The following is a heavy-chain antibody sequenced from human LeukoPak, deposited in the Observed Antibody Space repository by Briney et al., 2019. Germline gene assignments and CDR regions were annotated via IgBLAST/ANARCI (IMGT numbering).Heavy chain of an antibody. CDR1: GFTFSDYY. V-gene: IGHV3-11*05. J-gene: IGHJ4*02. Sequence: GGSLRLSCAASGFTFSDYYMSWIRQAPGKGLEWVSYISSSSSYTNYADSVKGRFTISRDNAKNSLYLQMNSLRAEDTAVYYCARVSYGDYDNYFDYWGQGTLVTVSS. CDR2: ISSSSSYT. D-gene: IGHD4-17*01. CDR3: ARVSYGDYDNYFDY.